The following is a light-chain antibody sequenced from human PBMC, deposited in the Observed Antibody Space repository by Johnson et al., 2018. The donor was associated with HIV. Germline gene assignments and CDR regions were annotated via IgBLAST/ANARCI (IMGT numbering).Light chain of an antibody. CDR2: DNN. CDR1: SSNIGNNY. V-gene: IGLV1-51*01. CDR3: GAWDSSLTTGGV. J-gene: IGLJ1*01. Sequence: HSVLTQPPSVSAAPGQKVTISCSGSSSNIGNNYVSWYQQLPGTAPKLLIYDNNKRPSGIPDRFSGSKSGTSAILGITGLQTGDEADYYCGAWDSSLTTGGVFGTGTKVTVL.